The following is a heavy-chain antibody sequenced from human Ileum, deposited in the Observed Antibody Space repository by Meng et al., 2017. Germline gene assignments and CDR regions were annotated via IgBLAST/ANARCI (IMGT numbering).Heavy chain of an antibody. J-gene: IGHJ4*02. Sequence: VKVVESGGGVVQPGRSLRLSCAASGITFSDYYMSWIRQAPGKGLEWVSYISNSGSNIYYVDSVKGRFTISRDNAKNSLYLQMNSLRAEDTAVYYCATLSYSSLGYWGQGTLVTVSS. CDR1: GITFSDYY. CDR3: ATLSYSSLGY. CDR2: ISNSGSNI. D-gene: IGHD1-26*01. V-gene: IGHV3-11*01.